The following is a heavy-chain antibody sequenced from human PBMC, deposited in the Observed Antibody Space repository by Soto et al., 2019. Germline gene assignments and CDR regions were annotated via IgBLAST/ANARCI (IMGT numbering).Heavy chain of an antibody. D-gene: IGHD4-17*01. CDR2: IRQDGSER. CDR3: ARRAGNSVTTYYFDL. CDR1: GFTFSNYW. J-gene: IGHJ4*02. Sequence: PGGSLRLSCVVSGFTFSNYWMSWVRQAPGKGLEWVSNIRQDGSERSYVDSARGRFTISRDNNKRSVYLQMDSLGPEDTAVYYCARRAGNSVTTYYFDLWGQGTLVTVSS. V-gene: IGHV3-7*03.